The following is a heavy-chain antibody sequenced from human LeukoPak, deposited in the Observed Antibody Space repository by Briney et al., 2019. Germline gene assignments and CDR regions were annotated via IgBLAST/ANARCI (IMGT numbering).Heavy chain of an antibody. J-gene: IGHJ6*03. CDR3: ARVATVTTWGDLYYYYYRDV. CDR2: INWNGGST. V-gene: IGHV3-20*04. D-gene: IGHD4-17*01. CDR1: GFTFDVYG. Sequence: TGGSLRLSCAASGFTFDVYGMSWVRQAPGKGLEWVSGINWNGGSTGYADSVKGRFTISRDNAKNSLYLQMNSLRAEDTALYYCARVATVTTWGDLYYYYYRDVWGKGTTVTVSS.